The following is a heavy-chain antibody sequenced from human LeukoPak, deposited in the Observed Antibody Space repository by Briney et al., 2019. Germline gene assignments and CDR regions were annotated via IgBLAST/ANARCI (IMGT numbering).Heavy chain of an antibody. CDR3: ARGRVGY. D-gene: IGHD1-26*01. Sequence: ASVKVSCKASGYIFTIYGINWVRQAPAQGLEWMGWMNPNSGNTGYAQKFQGRVTMTRNTSISTAYMELSSLRSEDTAVYYCARGRVGYWGQGTLVTVSS. CDR1: GYIFTIYG. V-gene: IGHV1-8*02. J-gene: IGHJ4*02. CDR2: MNPNSGNT.